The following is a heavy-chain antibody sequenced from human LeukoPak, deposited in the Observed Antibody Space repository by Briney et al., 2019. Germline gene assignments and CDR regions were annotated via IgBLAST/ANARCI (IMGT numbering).Heavy chain of an antibody. J-gene: IGHJ5*02. D-gene: IGHD1-26*01. V-gene: IGHV4-38-2*01. CDR2: IYHSGST. CDR3: AGTRTTTRYNWFDP. CDR1: GYSISSGYY. Sequence: SETLSLTCAVSGYSISSGYYWGWIRQPPGKGLEWIGSIYHSGSTYYNPSLKSRVTISVDTSKNQFSLRLSSVTAADTAVYYCAGTRTTTRYNWFDPWGQGTLVIISS.